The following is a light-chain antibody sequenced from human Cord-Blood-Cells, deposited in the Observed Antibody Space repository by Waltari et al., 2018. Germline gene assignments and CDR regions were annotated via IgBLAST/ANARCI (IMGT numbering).Light chain of an antibody. CDR3: AAWDDSLNGWV. CDR1: SPHIVTIT. J-gene: IGLJ3*02. CDR2: SNN. Sequence: QSVLTQPPSAPVSPGRRLTISSSGSSPHIVTITVNCYQPLPGTAPKLLIYSNNQRPSGVPDRFSGSKAGTSASLAISGLQSEDEADYYCAAWDDSLNGWVFGGGTKLTVL. V-gene: IGLV1-44*01.